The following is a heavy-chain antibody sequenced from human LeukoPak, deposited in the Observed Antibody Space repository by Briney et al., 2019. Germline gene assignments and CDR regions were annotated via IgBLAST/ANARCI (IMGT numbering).Heavy chain of an antibody. D-gene: IGHD6-6*01. CDR1: GGTFSSYA. Sequence: SVKVSCKASGGTFSSYAISWVRQAPGQGLEWMGRIIPILGIANYAQKFQGRVTITADKSTSTAYMELSSLRSEDTAVYYCARAPMGAAPLYWGQGTLVTVSS. V-gene: IGHV1-69*04. J-gene: IGHJ4*02. CDR2: IIPILGIA. CDR3: ARAPMGAAPLY.